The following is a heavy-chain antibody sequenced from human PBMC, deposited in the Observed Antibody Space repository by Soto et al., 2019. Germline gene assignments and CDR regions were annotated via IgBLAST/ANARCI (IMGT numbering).Heavy chain of an antibody. CDR2: INAGNGNT. CDR1: GYTFTSYA. V-gene: IGHV1-3*01. J-gene: IGHJ4*02. Sequence: QVQLVQSGAEVKKPGASVKVSCKASGYTFTSYAMHWVRQAPGQRLEWMGWINAGNGNTKYSQKFRDRVNIPRDTAANTAYMELSSLRSEDTAVYYCARGGSGGYDGDYWGQGTLVTVSS. D-gene: IGHD6-13*01. CDR3: ARGGSGGYDGDY.